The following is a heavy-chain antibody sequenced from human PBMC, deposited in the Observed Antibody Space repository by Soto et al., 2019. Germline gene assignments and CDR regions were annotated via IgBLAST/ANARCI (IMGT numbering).Heavy chain of an antibody. CDR1: GFSLSNARLG. CDR2: IFSNDEK. CDR3: ARQYDYICGSSPPGAGFDF. J-gene: IGHJ4*02. Sequence: QVTLKESGPVLVKPTETLTLTCTVSGFSLSNARLGVSWIRQPPGKALERLAHIFSNDEKSYSTSLMSRLTISKNTTKCQVVLTMTNMDPVDPATYYCARQYDYICGSSPPGAGFDFRGQVTLVTVSS. D-gene: IGHD3-16*01. V-gene: IGHV2-26*01.